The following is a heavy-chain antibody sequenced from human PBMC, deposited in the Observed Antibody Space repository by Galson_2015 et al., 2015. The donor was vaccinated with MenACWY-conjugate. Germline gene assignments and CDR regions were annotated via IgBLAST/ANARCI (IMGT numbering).Heavy chain of an antibody. CDR3: TTAEQQLVRDYYYYGMDV. J-gene: IGHJ6*02. V-gene: IGHV3-15*01. Sequence: SLRLSCAASGFTFSNVWMSWVRQAPGKGLEWVGRIKSKTDGGTTDYAAPVKGRFTISRDDSKNTLYLQMNSLKTEDTAVYYCTTAEQQLVRDYYYYGMDVWGQGTTVTVSS. D-gene: IGHD6-13*01. CDR2: IKSKTDGGTT. CDR1: GFTFSNVW.